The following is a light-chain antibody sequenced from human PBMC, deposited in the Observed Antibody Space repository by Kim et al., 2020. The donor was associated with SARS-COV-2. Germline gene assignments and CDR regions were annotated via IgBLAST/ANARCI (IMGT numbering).Light chain of an antibody. CDR1: QSITSN. CDR2: GAF. CDR3: HEYHNWPRNT. Sequence: VSPGETATISCKTSQSITSNLAWYQQNPGQAPRLLIHGAFSRATGVPARFSGSGSGTEFTLTITSLQSEDIGVYYCHEYHNWPRNTFGQGTKLEI. V-gene: IGKV3-15*01. J-gene: IGKJ2*01.